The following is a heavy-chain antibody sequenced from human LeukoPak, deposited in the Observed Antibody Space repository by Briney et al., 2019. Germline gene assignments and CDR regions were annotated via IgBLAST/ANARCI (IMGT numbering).Heavy chain of an antibody. Sequence: SETLSLTCTVSGYSISSGYYWGWIRQPPGKGLEWIGSIYHSGSTYYNPSLKSRVTISVDTSKNQFSLKLSSVTAADTAVYYCAREKPSTMTAYHYWGQGTLVTVSS. CDR1: GYSISSGYY. V-gene: IGHV4-38-2*02. CDR2: IYHSGST. J-gene: IGHJ4*02. D-gene: IGHD3-22*01. CDR3: AREKPSTMTAYHY.